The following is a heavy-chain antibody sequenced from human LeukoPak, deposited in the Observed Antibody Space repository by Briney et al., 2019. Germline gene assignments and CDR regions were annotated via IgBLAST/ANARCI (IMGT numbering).Heavy chain of an antibody. CDR1: GFTFSSYA. J-gene: IGHJ4*02. CDR2: VSTGGSSSI. CDR3: ARDKSNKGHDC. V-gene: IGHV3-48*04. Sequence: GGSLRLSCAASGFTFSSYAMTWIREALGKGLERVSYVSTGGSSSILYADSVKGRFTVFRDYAKNSLYLQMNSLRADDTGVYYCARDKSNKGHDCWGQGTLVTVSS.